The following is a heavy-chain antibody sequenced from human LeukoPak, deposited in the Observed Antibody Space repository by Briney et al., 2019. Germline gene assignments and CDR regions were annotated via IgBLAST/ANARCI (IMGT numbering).Heavy chain of an antibody. D-gene: IGHD1-26*01. Sequence: PGGSLRLSCAASGFTFSSYGMHWVRQAPGKGLEWVAVISYDGSNKYYADSVKGRFTISRDNSKNTLYLQMNSLRAEDTAVYYFAKDPVEWEHNDYFDYWGQGTLVTVSS. CDR3: AKDPVEWEHNDYFDY. CDR2: ISYDGSNK. V-gene: IGHV3-30*18. J-gene: IGHJ4*02. CDR1: GFTFSSYG.